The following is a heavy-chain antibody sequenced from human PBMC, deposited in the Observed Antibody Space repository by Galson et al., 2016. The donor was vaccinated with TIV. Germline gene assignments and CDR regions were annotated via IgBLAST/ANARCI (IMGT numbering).Heavy chain of an antibody. CDR3: ATLTGDEGHFDY. CDR2: VSWDGQRP. J-gene: IGHJ4*02. Sequence: SLRLSCAASGFIFDNYVMHWVRQAPGKGLECVSLVSWDGQRPYYADSVKGRFTISRDNSRNSIFLQIDSLRTEDTALYYCATLTGDEGHFDYWGQGTPVTVFS. V-gene: IGHV3-43*01. CDR1: GFIFDNYV. D-gene: IGHD7-27*01.